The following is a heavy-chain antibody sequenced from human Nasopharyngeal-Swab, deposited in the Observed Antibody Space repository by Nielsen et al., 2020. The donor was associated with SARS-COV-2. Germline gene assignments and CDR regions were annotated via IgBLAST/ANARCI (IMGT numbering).Heavy chain of an antibody. J-gene: IGHJ4*02. Sequence: GESLRISCAASGFTFNDYAMNWVRQTPGKGLEWVGRIKSRRDGTVTDYAAHVRGRFTISRDHSKQLLYLQMNGLKTEDTALYYCITDDTGHDWDYWGQGALVTVSS. CDR1: GFTFNDYA. D-gene: IGHD5-12*01. V-gene: IGHV3-15*07. CDR2: IKSRRDGTVT. CDR3: ITDDTGHDWDY.